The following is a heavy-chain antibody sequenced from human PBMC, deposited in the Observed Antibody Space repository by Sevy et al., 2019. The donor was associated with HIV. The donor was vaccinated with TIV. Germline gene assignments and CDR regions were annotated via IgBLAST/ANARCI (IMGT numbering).Heavy chain of an antibody. J-gene: IGHJ3*02. CDR3: TKVLLFDSFDI. CDR2: ISGSGGST. Sequence: GGSLRLSCAASGFTFSSYAMSWVRQAPGKGLEWVSTISGSGGSTYYADSVKGRFTISRDNSKNTLYLQMNSLRAEDTTVYYFTKVLLFDSFDIWGQGTMVTVSS. V-gene: IGHV3-23*01. CDR1: GFTFSSYA. D-gene: IGHD2-15*01.